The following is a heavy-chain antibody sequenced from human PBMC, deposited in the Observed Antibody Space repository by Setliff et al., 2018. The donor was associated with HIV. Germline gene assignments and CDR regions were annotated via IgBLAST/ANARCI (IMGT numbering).Heavy chain of an antibody. V-gene: IGHV1-69*13. D-gene: IGHD2-15*01. CDR3: ARGLVAADPNWFDP. CDR1: GGTFRSYA. Sequence: SVKVSCKASGGTFRSYAIAWVRQAPGQGLEWMGGIIPSLGTANYAQKFQGRVTITADESTSTAYMELSSLRSEDTAVYYCARGLVAADPNWFDPWGQGTLVTVSS. CDR2: IIPSLGTA. J-gene: IGHJ5*02.